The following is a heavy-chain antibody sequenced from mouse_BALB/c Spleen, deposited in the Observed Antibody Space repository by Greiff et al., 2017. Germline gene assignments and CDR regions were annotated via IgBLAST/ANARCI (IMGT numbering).Heavy chain of an antibody. D-gene: IGHD1-1*01. CDR2: ISNGGGST. V-gene: IGHV5-12-2*01. J-gene: IGHJ1*01. CDR3: GRQGSSRYFDV. Sequence: EVKVVESGGGLVQPGGSLKLSCAASGFTFSSYTMSWVRQTPEKRLEWVAYISNGGGSTYYPDTVKGRFTISRDNAKNTLYLQMSSLKSEDTAMYYCGRQGSSRYFDVWGAGTMVTVSA. CDR1: GFTFSSYT.